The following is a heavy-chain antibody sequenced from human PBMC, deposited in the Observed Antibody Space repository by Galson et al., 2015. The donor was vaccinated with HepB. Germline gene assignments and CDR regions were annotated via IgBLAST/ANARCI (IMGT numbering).Heavy chain of an antibody. J-gene: IGHJ5*02. D-gene: IGHD2-15*01. CDR2: ISAYDQSA. CDR3: ARGALVAVVGGTQNNWFAP. Sequence: SVKVSCKASGYNFPTYSITWVRRAPGQGLEWMGWISAYDQSASYAQHLQGRVTMTTDTSTSTAYMELRSLRSDDTADYYCARGALVAVVGGTQNNWFAPWGQGTLITVSS. CDR1: GYNFPTYS. V-gene: IGHV1-18*01.